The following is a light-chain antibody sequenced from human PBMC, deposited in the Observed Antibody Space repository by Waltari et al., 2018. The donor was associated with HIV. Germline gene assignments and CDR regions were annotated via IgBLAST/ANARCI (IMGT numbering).Light chain of an antibody. J-gene: IGKJ4*01. CDR2: AAS. V-gene: IGKV1-39*01. Sequence: DIQMTQSPSSLSASVGDRVTITCQASQSISTYLNWYQQKPGKAPKLLIYAASSLQSGVPSRFSGSGSGTVFTLTINSLQPEDFATYYCQQSYSTPPELTFGGGTKVEIK. CDR1: QSISTY. CDR3: QQSYSTPPELT.